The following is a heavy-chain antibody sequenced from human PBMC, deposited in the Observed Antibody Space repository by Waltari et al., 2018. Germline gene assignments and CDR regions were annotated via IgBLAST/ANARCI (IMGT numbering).Heavy chain of an antibody. V-gene: IGHV3-23*03. CDR1: GFTFSSYA. CDR2: IYSGGST. Sequence: EVQLLESGGGLVQPGGSLRLYCAASGFTFSSYAMSWVRQAPGKGLEWFSVIYSGGSTYYADSVKGRFTISRDNSKNTLYLQMNSLRAEDTAVYYCAKGGGPHIRGGRNYYYYMDVWGKGTTVTVSS. CDR3: AKGGGPHIRGGRNYYYYMDV. D-gene: IGHD3-16*01. J-gene: IGHJ6*03.